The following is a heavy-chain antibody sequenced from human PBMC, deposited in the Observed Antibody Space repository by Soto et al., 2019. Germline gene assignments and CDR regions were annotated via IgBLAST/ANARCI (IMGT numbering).Heavy chain of an antibody. J-gene: IGHJ6*02. CDR3: ASASWELVSFWCSVMDV. D-gene: IGHD2-8*02. Sequence: EVQLVESGGGLVQPGGSLRLSCAASGFTVSGHYMNWVRQAPGKGLEWVSVIYSGGTTYYADSVRGRFTISRGSSTNTLYLQMHELRPEDTAVDHCASASWELVSFWCSVMDVWGQGTTVTVSS. V-gene: IGHV3-66*01. CDR2: IYSGGTT. CDR1: GFTVSGHY.